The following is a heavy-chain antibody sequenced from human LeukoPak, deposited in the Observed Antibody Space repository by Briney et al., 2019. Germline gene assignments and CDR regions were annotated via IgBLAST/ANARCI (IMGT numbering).Heavy chain of an antibody. V-gene: IGHV3-23*01. J-gene: IGHJ4*02. D-gene: IGHD5-18*01. CDR1: GFTFSSYA. Sequence: PGGSLRLSCAASGFTFSSYAMSWVRQAPGKGLEWVSVISGSGATTYDADSVKGRFTISRDNSKNTLYLQMNSLRVEDTAIYYCAKGQGSIQLWGPVYWGQGTLVTVSS. CDR3: AKGQGSIQLWGPVY. CDR2: ISGSGATT.